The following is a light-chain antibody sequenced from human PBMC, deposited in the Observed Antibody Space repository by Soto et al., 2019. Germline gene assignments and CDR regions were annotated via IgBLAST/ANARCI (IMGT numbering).Light chain of an antibody. V-gene: IGKV3-20*01. CDR1: QSVSSSY. Sequence: EIVLTQSPGTLSLSPEERATLSCRASQSVSSSYLAWYQQKPGQAPRLLIYGASSRATGIPDRFSGSGSGTDFTLTISRLEPEYFAVSYCQQYGSSPYTFGQGTKLEIK. CDR3: QQYGSSPYT. J-gene: IGKJ2*01. CDR2: GAS.